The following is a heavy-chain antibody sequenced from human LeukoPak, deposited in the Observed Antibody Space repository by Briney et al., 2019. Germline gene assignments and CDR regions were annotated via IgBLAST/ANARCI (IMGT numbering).Heavy chain of an antibody. D-gene: IGHD2-2*01. J-gene: IGHJ4*02. CDR1: GGSFSGYY. Sequence: SETLSLTXAVYGGSFSGYYWSWIRQPPGEGLEWIGEINHSGSTNYNPSLKSRVTISVDTSKNQFSLKLSSVPAADTAVYYCARGGRRRYCSSTSCERSFDYWGQGTLVTVSS. CDR3: ARGGRRRYCSSTSCERSFDY. V-gene: IGHV4-34*01. CDR2: INHSGST.